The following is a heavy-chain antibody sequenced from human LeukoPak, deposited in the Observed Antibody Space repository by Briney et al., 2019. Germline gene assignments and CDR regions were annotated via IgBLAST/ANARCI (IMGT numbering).Heavy chain of an antibody. CDR1: GFTFSSYA. Sequence: GGFLRLSCAASGFTFSSYAMSWVRQAPGKGLEWVSSISSSSSYIYYADSVKGRFTISRDNAKNSLYLQMNSLRAEDTAVYYCARIRKQTVAIFDYWGQGTLVTVSS. CDR2: ISSSSSYI. CDR3: ARIRKQTVAIFDY. V-gene: IGHV3-21*01. J-gene: IGHJ4*02. D-gene: IGHD5-12*01.